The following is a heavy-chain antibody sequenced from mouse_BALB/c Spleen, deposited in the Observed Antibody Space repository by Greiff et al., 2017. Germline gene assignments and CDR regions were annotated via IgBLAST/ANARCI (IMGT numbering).Heavy chain of an antibody. CDR3: ARALTGKAY. D-gene: IGHD4-1*01. V-gene: IGHV5-12-2*01. J-gene: IGHJ3*01. CDR1: GFTFSSYT. CDR2: ISNGGGST. Sequence: EVKLMESGGGLVQPGGSLKLSCAASGFTFSSYTMSWVRQTPEKRLEWVAYISNGGGSTYYPDTVKGRFTISRDNAKNTLYLQMSSLKSEDTAMYYCARALTGKAYWGQGTLVTVSA.